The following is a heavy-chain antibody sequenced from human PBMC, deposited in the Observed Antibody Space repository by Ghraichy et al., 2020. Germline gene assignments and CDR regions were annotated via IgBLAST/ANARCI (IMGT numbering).Heavy chain of an antibody. V-gene: IGHV4-59*01. D-gene: IGHD3-22*01. CDR1: GGSISSYY. CDR3: AGGADYYGSSGYDAFDI. CDR2: IYYSGST. J-gene: IGHJ3*02. Sequence: SQTLSLTCTVSGGSISSYYWSWIRQPPGKGLEWIGYIYYSGSTNYNPSLKSRVTISVDTSKNQFSLKLSSVTAADTAVYYCAGGADYYGSSGYDAFDIWGQGTMVTVSS.